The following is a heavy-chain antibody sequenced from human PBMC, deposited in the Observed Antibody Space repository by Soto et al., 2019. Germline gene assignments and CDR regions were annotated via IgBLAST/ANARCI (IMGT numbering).Heavy chain of an antibody. V-gene: IGHV3-21*01. D-gene: IGHD6-13*01. Sequence: EVQLVESGGGLVKPGGSLRLSCAASGFTFSSYSMNWVRQAPGKGLEWVSSISSSSSYIYYADSVKGRFTISRDNAKNSLYLQMNSLRAEDTAVYYCARDATRYSSNSASDYYYYGMDVWGQGTTVTVSS. CDR1: GFTFSSYS. CDR2: ISSSSSYI. CDR3: ARDATRYSSNSASDYYYYGMDV. J-gene: IGHJ6*02.